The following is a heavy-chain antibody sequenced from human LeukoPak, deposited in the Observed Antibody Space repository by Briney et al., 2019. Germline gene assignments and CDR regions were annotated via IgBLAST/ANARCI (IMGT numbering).Heavy chain of an antibody. CDR1: RCTFTTYA. J-gene: IGHJ4*02. CDR2: ISNSGDNT. V-gene: IGHV3-23*01. D-gene: IGHD5-18*01. Sequence: GGSLRLSCAASRCTFTTYAMSWVRRAPGKGLEWLSTISNSGDNTYYADSVKGRFTISRDNSKNTLSLQMNSLRADDTAVYYCAKSHSVGYRGYFDSWGQEALVTVSS. CDR3: AKSHSVGYRGYFDS.